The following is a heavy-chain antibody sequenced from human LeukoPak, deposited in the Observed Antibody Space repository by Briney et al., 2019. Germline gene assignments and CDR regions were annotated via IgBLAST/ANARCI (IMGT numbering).Heavy chain of an antibody. D-gene: IGHD3-22*01. Sequence: SETLSLTCAVYGGSFSGYYWSWIRQPPGKGLEWIGEINHSGSTNYNPSLKSRVTMSVDTSKNQFSLKLSSVTAADTAVYYCAREREDSSGYDYWGQGTLVTVSS. J-gene: IGHJ4*02. CDR2: INHSGST. CDR3: AREREDSSGYDY. V-gene: IGHV4-34*01. CDR1: GGSFSGYY.